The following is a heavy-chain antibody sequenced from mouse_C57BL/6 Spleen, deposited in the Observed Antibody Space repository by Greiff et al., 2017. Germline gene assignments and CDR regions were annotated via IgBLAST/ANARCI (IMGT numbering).Heavy chain of an antibody. CDR2: IYPGDGDT. CDR3: ARDYGNYGDYAMDY. J-gene: IGHJ4*01. D-gene: IGHD2-1*01. CDR1: GYAFSSSW. V-gene: IGHV1-82*01. Sequence: VKLQESGPELVKPGASVKISCKASGYAFSSSWMNWVKQRPGKGLEWIGRIYPGDGDTNYNGKFKGKATLTADKSSSTAYMQLSSLTSEDSAVYFCARDYGNYGDYAMDYWGQGTSVTVSS.